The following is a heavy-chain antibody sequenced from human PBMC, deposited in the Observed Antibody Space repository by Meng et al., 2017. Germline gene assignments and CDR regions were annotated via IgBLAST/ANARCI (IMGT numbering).Heavy chain of an antibody. D-gene: IGHD6-19*01. CDR3: AREPGSSGWNYFDS. Sequence: VQLVQCGAEVKKPGASVKVSCNASGYTFTSYSMHWVRQAPGQRLEWMGWINAGNANTKYSQKFQDRVTITMDTSASTAYMELSSLRSEDTAMYYCAREPGSSGWNYFDSWGQGTLVTVSS. CDR1: GYTFTSYS. J-gene: IGHJ4*02. V-gene: IGHV1-3*01. CDR2: INAGNANT.